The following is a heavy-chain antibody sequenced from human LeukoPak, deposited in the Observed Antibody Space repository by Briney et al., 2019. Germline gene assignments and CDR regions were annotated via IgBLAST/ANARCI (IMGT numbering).Heavy chain of an antibody. CDR2: IIPIFGTA. V-gene: IGHV1-69*05. D-gene: IGHD3-3*01. J-gene: IGHJ3*02. CDR3: ARAVPSYYDFWSGVDAFDI. Sequence: SVKVSCKASGGTFSSYAISWVRQAPGQGLEWMGGIIPIFGTANYAQKFQGRVTITTDESTSTAYMELSSLRSEDTAVYYCARAVPSYYDFWSGVDAFDIWGQGTMVTVSS. CDR1: GGTFSSYA.